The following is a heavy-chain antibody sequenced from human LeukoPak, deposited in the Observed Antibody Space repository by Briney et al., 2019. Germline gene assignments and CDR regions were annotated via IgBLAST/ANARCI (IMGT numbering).Heavy chain of an antibody. CDR1: GYTFSSYG. J-gene: IGHJ3*02. Sequence: GASVKVSCKASGYTFSSYGITWVRQAPGQGLGWMGWISAYNGNTNYAQNLQGRVTMTTDTSTSTAYLELKSLSSDDTAVYYCARASGSYCSSTSCNDAFDIWGQGTMVTVSS. V-gene: IGHV1-18*01. D-gene: IGHD2-2*01. CDR2: ISAYNGNT. CDR3: ARASGSYCSSTSCNDAFDI.